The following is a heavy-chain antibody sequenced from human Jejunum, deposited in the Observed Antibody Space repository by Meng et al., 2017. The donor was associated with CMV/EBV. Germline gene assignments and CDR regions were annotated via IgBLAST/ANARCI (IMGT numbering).Heavy chain of an antibody. D-gene: IGHD1-7*01. CDR3: ARFGPRGYNWNCDY. J-gene: IGHJ4*02. CDR2: ITHNGNTK. Sequence: DSGFTFSDFHMRWIRQAPGKGLEWLSYITHNGNTKQCTDSVKGRFTISRDNAKNSLSLQMDSLRAEDSAMYYCARFGPRGYNWNCDYWGQGALVTVSS. CDR1: GFTFSDFH. V-gene: IGHV3-11*01.